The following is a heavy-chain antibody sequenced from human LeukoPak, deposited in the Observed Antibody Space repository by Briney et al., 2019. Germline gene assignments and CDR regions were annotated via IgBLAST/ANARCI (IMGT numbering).Heavy chain of an antibody. CDR3: ASAGVLRYFDWLSPPYYFDY. CDR1: GYTFTSYY. J-gene: IGHJ4*02. D-gene: IGHD3-9*01. Sequence: ASVKVSCKASGYTFTSYYMHWVRQAPGQGLEWMGIINPSGGSTNYAQKFQGRVTMTRDTSISTAYMELSRLRSDDTAVYYCASAGVLRYFDWLSPPYYFDYWGQGTLVTVSS. CDR2: INPSGGST. V-gene: IGHV1-46*01.